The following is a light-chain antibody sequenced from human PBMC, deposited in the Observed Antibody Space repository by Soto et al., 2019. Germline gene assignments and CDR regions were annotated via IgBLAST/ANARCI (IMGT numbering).Light chain of an antibody. Sequence: QSVLTQPASVSGSPGQSITISCTGTSHDIGSFKYVSWYQQHPGKAPKLNILEVLNRPSGVSDRFSGSKSGNTASLTISGLQADHGADYYCSSYSRDTTVLFGGGTKVTVL. CDR1: SHDIGSFKY. J-gene: IGLJ2*01. CDR2: EVL. CDR3: SSYSRDTTVL. V-gene: IGLV2-14*01.